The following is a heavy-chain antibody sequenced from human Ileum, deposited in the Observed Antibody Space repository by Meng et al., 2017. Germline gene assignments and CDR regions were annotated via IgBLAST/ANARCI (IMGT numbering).Heavy chain of an antibody. Sequence: EHLMGPAGGRTHPQSFLRPCPAGCGCGCSSDWFHCGLQTPVTRLVCGVGVVSDQTDDTYAHPVKCRVTISIDNSKNTLYLHLTTLRVEDAAFYYCGRGLIVGGGSDYWGQGTLVTVSS. CDR3: GRGLIVGGGSDY. CDR2: VVSDQTDD. CDR1: GCGCSSDW. J-gene: IGHJ4*02. D-gene: IGHD3-22*01. V-gene: IGHV3-74*02.